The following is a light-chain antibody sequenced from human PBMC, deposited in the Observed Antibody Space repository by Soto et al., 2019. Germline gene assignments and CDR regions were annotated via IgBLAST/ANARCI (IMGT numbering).Light chain of an antibody. J-gene: IGLJ3*02. Sequence: VVTQEPSFSVSPGGTVTLTCGLSSGSVSTSYYPSWYQQTPGQAPRTLIYSTNTRSSGGPDRFSGSILGNKAALAITGAQADDESDYYCVLYMGSGIWVFGGGTQLTVL. CDR3: VLYMGSGIWV. CDR2: STN. V-gene: IGLV8-61*01. CDR1: SGSVSTSYY.